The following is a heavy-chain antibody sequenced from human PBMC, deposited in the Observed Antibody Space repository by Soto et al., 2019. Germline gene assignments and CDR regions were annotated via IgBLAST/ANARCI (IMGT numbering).Heavy chain of an antibody. J-gene: IGHJ6*02. CDR3: LRDGGPTGYYVMDV. Sequence: TLSLTCTVSGCSISSYYWNWIRQPAGKGLEWIGRIYSRGSTKYNPSLKSRVTMSIDTSKNQFSLKLRSVTAADTAVYYCLRDGGPTGYYVMDVWGQGTTVTVSS. D-gene: IGHD3-16*01. CDR2: IYSRGST. CDR1: GCSISSYY. V-gene: IGHV4-4*07.